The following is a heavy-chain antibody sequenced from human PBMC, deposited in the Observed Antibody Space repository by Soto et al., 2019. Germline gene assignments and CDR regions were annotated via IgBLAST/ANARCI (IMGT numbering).Heavy chain of an antibody. D-gene: IGHD3-10*01. J-gene: IGHJ4*02. Sequence: PSETLSLTCAVYSGSFSGYYRSWIRQPPGKGLEWIGEINHSGSTNYNPSLKSRVTISVDTSKNEFSLKLSSVTAADTAVYYCARAGIQSPENYYGSGSYWRTKYYFDYWGQGTLVTVSS. CDR2: INHSGST. CDR3: ARAGIQSPENYYGSGSYWRTKYYFDY. CDR1: SGSFSGYY. V-gene: IGHV4-34*01.